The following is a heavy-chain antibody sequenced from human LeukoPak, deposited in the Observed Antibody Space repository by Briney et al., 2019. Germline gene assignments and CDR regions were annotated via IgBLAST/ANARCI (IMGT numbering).Heavy chain of an antibody. CDR2: IYPGDSDT. D-gene: IGHD3-22*01. CDR3: ARLVNYYDSSGYNWFDP. V-gene: IGHV5-51*01. CDR1: GYSFTSYW. Sequence: GESLKISCKGSGYSFTSYWIGWVRPLPGKGLEWMGIIYPGDSDTRYSPSFQGQVTISADKSISTAYLQWSSLKASDTAMYYCARLVNYYDSSGYNWFDPWGQGTLVTVSS. J-gene: IGHJ5*02.